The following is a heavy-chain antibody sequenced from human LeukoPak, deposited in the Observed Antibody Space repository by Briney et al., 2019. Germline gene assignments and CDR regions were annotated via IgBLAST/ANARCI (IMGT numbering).Heavy chain of an antibody. CDR2: INHNGNVN. D-gene: IGHD3-16*01. CDR1: GFTFSSYW. CDR3: ARGGGLDV. Sequence: GGSLRLSCAASGFTFSSYWMNWARQAPGKGLEWVASINHNGNVNYYADSVKGRFTISRDNAKNSLYLQMSNLRVEDTAVYFCARGGGLDVWGQGATVTVSS. J-gene: IGHJ6*02. V-gene: IGHV3-7*03.